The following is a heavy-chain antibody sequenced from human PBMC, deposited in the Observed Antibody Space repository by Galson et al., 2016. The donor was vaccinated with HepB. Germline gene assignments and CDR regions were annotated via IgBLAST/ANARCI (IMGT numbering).Heavy chain of an antibody. J-gene: IGHJ5*02. CDR1: GFTFRDYG. CDR3: AKYCTTISCQDRWFDP. D-gene: IGHD2-8*01. V-gene: IGHV3-23*01. Sequence: SLRLSCAASGFTFRDYGMTWVRQAPGKGPEWVSTISGSGDRSYYADSVKGRFTISRDNSKSTLYLQMNSLRDEDTAVYYCAKYCTTISCQDRWFDPWGQGAPVTVSS. CDR2: ISGSGDRS.